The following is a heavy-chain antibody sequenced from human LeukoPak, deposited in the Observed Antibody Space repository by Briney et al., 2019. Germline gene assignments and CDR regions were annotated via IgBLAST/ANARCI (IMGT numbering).Heavy chain of an antibody. D-gene: IGHD6-13*01. Sequence: QPGGSLRLSCAASGFTFSIYGLHWVRQAPGKGLEWVAFVRYDGSNEYYADSVKGRFTISKDNSKNTLFLQLDSLRADDTAVYYCARSSVIRYRSSWFDYWGQGTLVTVSS. CDR1: GFTFSIYG. CDR2: VRYDGSNE. V-gene: IGHV3-30*02. J-gene: IGHJ4*02. CDR3: ARSSVIRYRSSWFDY.